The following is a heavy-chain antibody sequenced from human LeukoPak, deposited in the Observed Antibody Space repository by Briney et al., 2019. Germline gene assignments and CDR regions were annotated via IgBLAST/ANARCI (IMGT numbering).Heavy chain of an antibody. Sequence: ASVKVSCKASGYTFTGYYMHWVRQAPGQGLEWMGWINPNSGGTNYAQKFQGRVTMTRDTSISTAYMELSRLRSDDTAVYYCARDTYGSGSYYNVPNWFDPWGQGTLVTVSS. CDR2: INPNSGGT. V-gene: IGHV1-2*02. CDR3: ARDTYGSGSYYNVPNWFDP. D-gene: IGHD3-10*01. J-gene: IGHJ5*02. CDR1: GYTFTGYY.